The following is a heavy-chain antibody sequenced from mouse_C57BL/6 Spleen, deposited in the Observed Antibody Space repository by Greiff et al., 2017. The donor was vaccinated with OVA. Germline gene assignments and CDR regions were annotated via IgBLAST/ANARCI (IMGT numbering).Heavy chain of an antibody. V-gene: IGHV1-80*01. Sequence: QVQLQQSGAELVKPGASVKISCKASGYAFSSYWMNWVKQRPGKGLEWIGQIYPGDGDTNYNGKFKGKATLTADKSSSTAYMQLSSLTSEDAAVYFCASVITTVEGFYYAMDYWGQGTSVTVSS. CDR1: GYAFSSYW. J-gene: IGHJ4*01. CDR3: ASVITTVEGFYYAMDY. D-gene: IGHD1-1*01. CDR2: IYPGDGDT.